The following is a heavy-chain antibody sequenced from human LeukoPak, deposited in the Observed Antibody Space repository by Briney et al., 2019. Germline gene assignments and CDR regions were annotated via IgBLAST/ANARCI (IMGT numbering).Heavy chain of an antibody. CDR2: IYHSGST. CDR3: AMGLAWKLDY. D-gene: IGHD4-23*01. CDR1: GDSINNNNW. J-gene: IGHJ4*02. Sequence: SETLSLTCAVSGDSINNNNWWSWVRQSPGKGLEWIGEIYHSGSTNYNPSLKSRVTISVDKSKNQFSLKVSSVIAADTAVYYCAMGLAWKLDYWGQGTLVTVSS. V-gene: IGHV4-4*02.